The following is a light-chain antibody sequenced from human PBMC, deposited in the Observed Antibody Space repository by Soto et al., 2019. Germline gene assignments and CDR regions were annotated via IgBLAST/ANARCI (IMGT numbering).Light chain of an antibody. CDR1: SSDVGGYDY. V-gene: IGLV2-14*01. CDR2: EVS. CDR3: SSYTSGSALV. Sequence: QSALTQPASVSGSPGQSSTISCTGTSSDVGGYDYVSWYQQHPGKTPKLIIYEVSNRPSGISNRFSASKSAYTASLTISGLQTEDEADYYCSSYTSGSALVFGGATKVTVL. J-gene: IGLJ2*01.